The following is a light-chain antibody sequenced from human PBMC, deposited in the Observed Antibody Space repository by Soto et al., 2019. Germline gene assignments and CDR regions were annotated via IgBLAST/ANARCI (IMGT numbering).Light chain of an antibody. J-gene: IGLJ2*01. V-gene: IGLV2-11*01. CDR3: CSYAGSITFT. Sequence: QSALTQPRSVSGSPGQSVTISCTGASGDIGGYNYVSWYQHHPGKAPKLIIYATRKRPSGVSNRYSGSKSGNTASLTISGLQAEDEANYHCCSYAGSITFTFGGGTQLTVL. CDR2: ATR. CDR1: SGDIGGYNY.